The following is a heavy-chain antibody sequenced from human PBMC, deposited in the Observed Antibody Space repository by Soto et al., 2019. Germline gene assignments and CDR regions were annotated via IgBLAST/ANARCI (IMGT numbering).Heavy chain of an antibody. CDR1: GGSISSYY. CDR3: ARVHWVMREMWFDP. J-gene: IGHJ5*02. D-gene: IGHD3-16*01. Sequence: QVQLQESGPGLVKPSETLSLTCTVSGGSISSYYWSWIRQPPGKGLEWIGFVYYIGSTNYNPSLTSRVTISVDASKNQFSLKLSSVTAADTAVYYCARVHWVMREMWFDPWGQGTLVTVSS. V-gene: IGHV4-59*01. CDR2: VYYIGST.